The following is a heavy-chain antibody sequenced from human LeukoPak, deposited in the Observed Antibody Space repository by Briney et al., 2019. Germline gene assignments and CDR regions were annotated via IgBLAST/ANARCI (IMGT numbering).Heavy chain of an antibody. Sequence: GGSLRLSCAASGFTFSSYSMNWVRQAPGKGLEWVSSISSSSSYIYYADSVKGRFTISRDNAKNSLYLQMNSLRAEDTAVYYCARDIVVVVAAGYYYGMDVWGQGTTVTVSS. CDR1: GFTFSSYS. D-gene: IGHD2-15*01. CDR3: ARDIVVVVAAGYYYGMDV. J-gene: IGHJ6*02. V-gene: IGHV3-21*01. CDR2: ISSSSSYI.